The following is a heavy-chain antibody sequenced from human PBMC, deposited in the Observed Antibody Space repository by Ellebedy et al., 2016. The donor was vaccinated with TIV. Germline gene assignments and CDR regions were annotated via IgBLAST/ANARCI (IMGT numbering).Heavy chain of an antibody. CDR3: ARDSSGAPYFDY. J-gene: IGHJ4*02. D-gene: IGHD3-22*01. CDR1: GYTFTSYG. CDR2: ISAYNGNT. Sequence: ASVKVSCKASGYTFTSYGISWVRQAPGQGLEWMGWISAYNGNTNYAQKLQGRVTMTADTSTSTAYMELRSLKSDDTAVYYCARDSSGAPYFDYWGQGTLVTVSS. V-gene: IGHV1-18*01.